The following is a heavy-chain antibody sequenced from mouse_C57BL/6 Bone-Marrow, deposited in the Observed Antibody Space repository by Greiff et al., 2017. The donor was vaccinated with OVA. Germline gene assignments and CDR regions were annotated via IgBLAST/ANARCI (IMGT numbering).Heavy chain of an antibody. Sequence: VKVVESGAELARPGASVKLSCKASGYTFTSYGISWVKQRTGQGLEWIGEIYPRSGNTYYNEKFQGKATLTADKSSSPAYMALRSLTSEDSAVYFCARSLLPWFAYWGQGTLVTVSA. V-gene: IGHV1-81*01. CDR3: ARSLLPWFAY. J-gene: IGHJ3*01. CDR2: IYPRSGNT. CDR1: GYTFTSYG.